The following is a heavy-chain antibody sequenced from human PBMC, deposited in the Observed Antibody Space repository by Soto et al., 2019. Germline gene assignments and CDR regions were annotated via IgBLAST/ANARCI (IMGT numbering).Heavy chain of an antibody. Sequence: SVKVSCKASGGTFSSYTISWVRQAPGQGLEWMGRIIPILGIANYAQKFQGRVTITADKSTSTAYMELSSLRSEDTAVYYCAGSSGPSPNWFDPWGQGTLVTVSS. J-gene: IGHJ5*02. D-gene: IGHD6-19*01. CDR3: AGSSGPSPNWFDP. CDR2: IIPILGIA. V-gene: IGHV1-69*02. CDR1: GGTFSSYT.